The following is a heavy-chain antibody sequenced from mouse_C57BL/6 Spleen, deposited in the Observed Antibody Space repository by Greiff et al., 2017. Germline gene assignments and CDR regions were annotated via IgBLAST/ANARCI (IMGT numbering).Heavy chain of an antibody. CDR1: GYTFTDYY. J-gene: IGHJ1*03. CDR3: ARRRYYGSSYGYFDV. D-gene: IGHD1-1*01. V-gene: IGHV1-19*01. Sequence: VQLQQSGPVLVKPGASVKMSCKASGYTFTDYYMNWVKQSHGKSLEWIGVINPYNGGTSYNQKFKGKATLTVDQSSSTAYMELNSLTSEDSAVYYCARRRYYGSSYGYFDVWGTGTTVTVSS. CDR2: INPYNGGT.